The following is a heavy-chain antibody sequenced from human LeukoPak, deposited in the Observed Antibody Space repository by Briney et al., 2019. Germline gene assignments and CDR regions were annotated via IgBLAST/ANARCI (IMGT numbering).Heavy chain of an antibody. Sequence: ASVKVSCKASGYTFTGYYMHWVRQAPGQGLEWMGWINPNSGGTNYAQKFQGRVTMTTDTPTSTAYMELRSLISDDTGVYYCSGNKHDSGGYHFDYWGQGTLVTVSS. D-gene: IGHD3-22*01. CDR1: GYTFTGYY. V-gene: IGHV1-2*02. J-gene: IGHJ4*02. CDR3: SGNKHDSGGYHFDY. CDR2: INPNSGGT.